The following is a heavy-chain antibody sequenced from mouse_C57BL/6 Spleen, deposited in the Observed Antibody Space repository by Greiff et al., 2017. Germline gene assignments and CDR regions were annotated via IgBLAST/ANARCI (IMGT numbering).Heavy chain of an antibody. J-gene: IGHJ2*01. CDR3: TRGYYGSPPFDY. Sequence: EVKLMESGEGLVKPGGSLKLSCAASGFTFSSYAMSWVRQTPEKRLEWVAYISSGGDYIYYADTVKGRFTISRDKARNTLYMQMSSLKSEDTAMYYCTRGYYGSPPFDYWGQGTTLTVSS. V-gene: IGHV5-9-1*02. CDR2: ISSGGDYI. CDR1: GFTFSSYA. D-gene: IGHD1-1*01.